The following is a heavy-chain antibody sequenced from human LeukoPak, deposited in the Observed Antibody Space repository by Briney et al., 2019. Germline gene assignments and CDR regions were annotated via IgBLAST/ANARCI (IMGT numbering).Heavy chain of an antibody. J-gene: IGHJ3*02. CDR2: ISSSGSTI. Sequence: NPGASLRLSCAASGFTFRDYYMSWIRQAPAKGLEWVSYISSSGSTIYYADSVKGRFTISRDNANNSLYLQMNSLRAEDTAVYYCARDGYYDSRGYGAFDIWGQGTMVTVSS. V-gene: IGHV3-11*04. CDR1: GFTFRDYY. CDR3: ARDGYYDSRGYGAFDI. D-gene: IGHD3-22*01.